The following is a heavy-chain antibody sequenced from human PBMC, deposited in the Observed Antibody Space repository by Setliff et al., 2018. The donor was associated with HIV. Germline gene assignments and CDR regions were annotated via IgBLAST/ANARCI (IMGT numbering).Heavy chain of an antibody. V-gene: IGHV4-31*03. D-gene: IGHD6-6*01. J-gene: IGHJ4*02. CDR2: IYYSGST. CDR3: ARSGSSSPYYFDY. CDR1: GGSISSSSYF. Sequence: LSLTCTVSGGSISSSSYFWSWIRQHPGKGLEWIGYIYYSGSTYYNPSLKSRITISVDTSKNQFSLRLSSVTAADTAVYYCARSGSSSPYYFDYWGQGTLVTVSS.